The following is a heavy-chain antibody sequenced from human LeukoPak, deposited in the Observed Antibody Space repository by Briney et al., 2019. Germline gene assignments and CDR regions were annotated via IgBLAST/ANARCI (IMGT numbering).Heavy chain of an antibody. CDR1: GYTFTGYY. V-gene: IGHV1-2*02. Sequence: ASVKVSFKASGYTFTGYYIHWVRQAPGQGFEWMGWMHPKNGGTNYAQKFQGRVTMTRDTSISTAYMELTRLTSDDTAVFYCARNYYDSSGPDAPNDYWGQGTLVTVSS. J-gene: IGHJ4*02. D-gene: IGHD3-22*01. CDR3: ARNYYDSSGPDAPNDY. CDR2: MHPKNGGT.